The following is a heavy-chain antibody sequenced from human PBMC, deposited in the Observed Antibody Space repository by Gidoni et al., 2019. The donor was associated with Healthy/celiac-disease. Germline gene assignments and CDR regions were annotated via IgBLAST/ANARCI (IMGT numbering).Heavy chain of an antibody. V-gene: IGHV3-43*01. Sequence: EVQLVESGGVVVQPGGSLRLSCSASGFTFDDYTMHWVRQAPGKGLEWVSLISWDGGSTYYADSVKGRFTISRDNSKNSLYLQMNSLRTEDTALYYCAKERGVWFGELEVGMDVWGQGTTVTVSS. CDR2: ISWDGGST. CDR1: GFTFDDYT. D-gene: IGHD3-10*01. CDR3: AKERGVWFGELEVGMDV. J-gene: IGHJ6*02.